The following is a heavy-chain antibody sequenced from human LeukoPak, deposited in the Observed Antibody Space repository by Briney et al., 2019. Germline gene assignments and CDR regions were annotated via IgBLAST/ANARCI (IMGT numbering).Heavy chain of an antibody. CDR1: GGSFSGYF. J-gene: IGHJ5*02. D-gene: IGHD3-10*01. CDR3: ARGPESGSYFAWFGP. Sequence: PSETLSLTCAVYGGSFSGYFWNWNRQPPGKGLEWIGEINHSGSTHHNPSLKSRVTISIDTSKNQISLKLSSVTAADTAVYYCARGPESGSYFAWFGPWGQGTLVTVSS. V-gene: IGHV4-34*01. CDR2: INHSGST.